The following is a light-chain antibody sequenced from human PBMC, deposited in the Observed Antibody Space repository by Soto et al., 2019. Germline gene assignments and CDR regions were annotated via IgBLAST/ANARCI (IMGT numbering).Light chain of an antibody. V-gene: IGKV3-20*01. Sequence: EIVLTQSPGTLSLSPGERAIVSCRASQSVTSGYLAWYQQKPGQAPRLLIYAASNRASGIPDRFSGSGSGTDFTLTISRLEPEDCAVYYCQQYDSSPRPFGQGTKVEIK. CDR1: QSVTSGY. CDR3: QQYDSSPRP. CDR2: AAS. J-gene: IGKJ1*01.